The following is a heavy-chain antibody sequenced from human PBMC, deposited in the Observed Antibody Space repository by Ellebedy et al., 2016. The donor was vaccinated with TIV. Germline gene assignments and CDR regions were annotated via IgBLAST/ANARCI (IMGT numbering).Heavy chain of an antibody. D-gene: IGHD2-2*01. J-gene: IGHJ6*03. CDR3: ARVVVVPDYYYYMDV. CDR1: GGTFSSYA. Sequence: SVKVSCXASGGTFSSYAISWVRQAPGQGLEWMGRIIPILGIANYAQKFQGRVTITADKSTSTAYMELSSLRSEDTAVYYCARVVVVPDYYYYMDVWGKGTTVTVSS. CDR2: IIPILGIA. V-gene: IGHV1-69*04.